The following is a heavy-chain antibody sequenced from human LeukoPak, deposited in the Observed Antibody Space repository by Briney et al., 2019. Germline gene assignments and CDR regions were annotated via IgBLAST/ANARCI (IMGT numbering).Heavy chain of an antibody. J-gene: IGHJ5*02. Sequence: GASVKVSCKASGYTFTGYYMHWVRQAPGQGLEWMGWINPNSGGTNYAQKFQGRVTMTRDTSISTAYMELSRLRSDDTAVYYCARDRYEYYDILSGPPGDPWGQGTLVTVSS. CDR2: INPNSGGT. CDR1: GYTFTGYY. CDR3: ARDRYEYYDILSGPPGDP. V-gene: IGHV1-2*02. D-gene: IGHD3-9*01.